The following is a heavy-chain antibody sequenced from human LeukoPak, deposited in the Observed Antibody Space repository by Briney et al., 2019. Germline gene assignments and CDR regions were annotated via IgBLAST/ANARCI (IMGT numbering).Heavy chain of an antibody. CDR1: GFTVSSNY. D-gene: IGHD1-26*01. J-gene: IGHJ3*02. Sequence: GGSLRLSCAASGFTVSSNYMSWVRQAPGKGLEWVSVIYSGGSTYYADSVKGRLTISRDNSKNTLYLQMNSLRAEDTAVYYCATSGSYYGGAFDIWGQGTMVTVSS. CDR3: ATSGSYYGGAFDI. V-gene: IGHV3-53*01. CDR2: IYSGGST.